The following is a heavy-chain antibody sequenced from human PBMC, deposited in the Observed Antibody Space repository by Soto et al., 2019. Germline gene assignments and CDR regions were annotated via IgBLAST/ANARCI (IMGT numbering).Heavy chain of an antibody. CDR2: IIPIFGSA. CDR3: ARAPVTGNRPYYYYGMDV. Sequence: QVQLVQSGAEVKKPGSSVKVSCKASGGTFSSYTISWVRQAPGQGLEWMGGIIPIFGSANYAQKFQGRVTINADKSTTTAYMEVSSLRSEDTAVYYCARAPVTGNRPYYYYGMDVWGQGPTVTVSS. CDR1: GGTFSSYT. D-gene: IGHD3-16*02. V-gene: IGHV1-69*06. J-gene: IGHJ6*02.